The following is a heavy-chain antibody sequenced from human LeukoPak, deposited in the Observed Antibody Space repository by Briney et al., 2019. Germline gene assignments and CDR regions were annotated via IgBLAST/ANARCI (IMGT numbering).Heavy chain of an antibody. D-gene: IGHD4-17*01. Sequence: PGQSLRLSCAASGFTFSSYWMSWVRQAPGKGLEWVSNIKPDGRETYYLDSVKGRFTISRDNAKKSLYLQMNSLRAEDTAVYYCARGDFNDNGDYVDAFDIWGHGTMVTVS. J-gene: IGHJ3*02. CDR3: ARGDFNDNGDYVDAFDI. V-gene: IGHV3-7*01. CDR1: GFTFSSYW. CDR2: IKPDGRET.